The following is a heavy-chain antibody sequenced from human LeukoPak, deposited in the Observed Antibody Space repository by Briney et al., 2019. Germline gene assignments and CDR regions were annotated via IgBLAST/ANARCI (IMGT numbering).Heavy chain of an antibody. CDR1: GGSISSGDYY. CDR2: IYYSGST. D-gene: IGHD3-22*01. V-gene: IGHV4-30-4*01. Sequence: SQTLSLTCTVSGGSISSGDYYWSWIRQPPGKGLEWIGYIYYSGSTYYNPSLKSRVTISVDTSKNQFSLKLSSVTAADTAVYYCARDGSGYYDSSGLDPWGQGTLVTVSS. J-gene: IGHJ5*02. CDR3: ARDGSGYYDSSGLDP.